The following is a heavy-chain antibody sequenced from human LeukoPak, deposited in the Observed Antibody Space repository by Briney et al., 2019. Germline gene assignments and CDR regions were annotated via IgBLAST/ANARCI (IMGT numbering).Heavy chain of an antibody. D-gene: IGHD3-10*01. V-gene: IGHV3-23*01. CDR1: GFTFAWFA. CDR3: AKMEGMELHNYCSDS. J-gene: IGHJ4*02. CDR2: VSGGADGP. Sequence: GGSLRLSCEASGFTFAWFAMNWVRQAPGRGLEWVSTVSGGADGPYYADSVKGRFTISRDNSKNTVYLQMNSLRAEDTAIYFCAKMEGMELHNYCSDSWDQGVLVTVSS.